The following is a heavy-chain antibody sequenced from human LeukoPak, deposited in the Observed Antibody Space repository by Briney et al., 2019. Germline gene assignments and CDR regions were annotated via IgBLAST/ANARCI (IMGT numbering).Heavy chain of an antibody. D-gene: IGHD5-12*01. CDR3: ATVDIVATNFDY. Sequence: ASVKVSCKASGYTFTGYYMHWVRQAPGQGLEWMGWINPNSGGTNYAQKFQGRVTMTRDTSISTAYMEPSRLRSDDTAVYYCATVDIVATNFDYWGQGTLVTVSS. V-gene: IGHV1-2*02. CDR2: INPNSGGT. J-gene: IGHJ4*02. CDR1: GYTFTGYY.